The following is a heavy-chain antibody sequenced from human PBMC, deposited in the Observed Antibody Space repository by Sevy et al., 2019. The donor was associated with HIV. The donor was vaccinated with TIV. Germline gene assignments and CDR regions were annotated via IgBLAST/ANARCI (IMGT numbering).Heavy chain of an antibody. J-gene: IGHJ4*02. Sequence: GGSLRLSCGASGFTFSRYSMNWVRQAPGKGLEWVSSISSGNSYIYYAASVKGRFTISRDNAKNSLYLHMNSLRAEDTAVYYCARGSGAVVAGNYFDYWGQGILVTVSS. D-gene: IGHD6-19*01. CDR3: ARGSGAVVAGNYFDY. CDR2: ISSGNSYI. CDR1: GFTFSRYS. V-gene: IGHV3-21*01.